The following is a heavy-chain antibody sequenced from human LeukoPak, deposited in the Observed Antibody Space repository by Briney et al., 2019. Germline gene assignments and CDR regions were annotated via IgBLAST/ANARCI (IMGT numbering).Heavy chain of an antibody. CDR1: GYTLTELS. CDR3: ATRQGAYYYYGMDV. V-gene: IGHV1-24*01. CDR2: FDPEDGET. Sequence: ASVKVSCMVSGYTLTELSMHWVRQAPGKGLEWMGGFDPEDGETIYAQKFQGRVTMTEDTSTDTAYMELSSLRSEDTAVYYCATRQGAYYYYGMDVWGQGTTVTVSS. J-gene: IGHJ6*02. D-gene: IGHD3-16*01.